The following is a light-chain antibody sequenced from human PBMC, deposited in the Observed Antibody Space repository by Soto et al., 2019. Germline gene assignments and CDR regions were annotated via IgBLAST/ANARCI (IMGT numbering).Light chain of an antibody. Sequence: QSVLTQPASVSGSPGQSISISCTGTSSDVGGYNYVSWYQQHPGKAPQLMIYEVNSRPSGVSNRFSGSKSGNTASLTISGLQAEDEADYYCSSCTSSSTLEVFGSGTKVTVL. CDR1: SSDVGGYNY. J-gene: IGLJ1*01. CDR2: EVN. V-gene: IGLV2-14*01. CDR3: SSCTSSSTLEV.